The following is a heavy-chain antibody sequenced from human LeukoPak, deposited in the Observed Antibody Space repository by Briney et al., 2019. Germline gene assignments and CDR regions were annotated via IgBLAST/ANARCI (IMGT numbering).Heavy chain of an antibody. CDR2: IIPIFDSP. D-gene: IGHD3-10*01. CDR3: ARPADKSTHRVYFDS. V-gene: IGHV1-69*13. CDR1: GGTVSNYV. Sequence: GASVKVSCKASGGTVSNYVITWVRQAPGRGLEWMGGIIPIFDSPNYAQKFQGRLTITADASTSTAYMELSSLISEDTAVYYWARPADKSTHRVYFDSWGQGTLVTVSS. J-gene: IGHJ4*02.